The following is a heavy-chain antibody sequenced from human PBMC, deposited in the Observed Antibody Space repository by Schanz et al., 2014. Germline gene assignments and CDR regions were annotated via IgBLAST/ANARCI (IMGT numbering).Heavy chain of an antibody. Sequence: QVHLVQSGAEVHKPGASLKISCKASGYTFTSYGISWVRQAPGQGLEWVGWISPYNGNTNYAQKLKDRVTMSTDTSTSRACMELRTLKSDDTALYYSARVQDDILTASEYYYGMDVWGQGTTVTVSS. CDR3: ARVQDDILTASEYYYGMDV. CDR2: ISPYNGNT. J-gene: IGHJ6*02. CDR1: GYTFTSYG. V-gene: IGHV1-18*01. D-gene: IGHD3-9*01.